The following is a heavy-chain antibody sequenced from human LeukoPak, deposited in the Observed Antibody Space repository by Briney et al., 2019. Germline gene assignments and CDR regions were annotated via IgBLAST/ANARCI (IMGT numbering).Heavy chain of an antibody. CDR2: ISGSSGPT. V-gene: IGHV3-23*01. CDR1: GFTFSSYA. CDR3: ASDIDDYNTQPPIFQH. D-gene: IGHD5-24*01. Sequence: GGSLRLSCAASGFTFSSYAMHWVRQAPGKGLEWVSAISGSSGPTHYADSVKGRFTISRDNSKNTLYLQMNSLRGEDTAIYYCASDIDDYNTQPPIFQHWGQGTLVTVSS. J-gene: IGHJ1*01.